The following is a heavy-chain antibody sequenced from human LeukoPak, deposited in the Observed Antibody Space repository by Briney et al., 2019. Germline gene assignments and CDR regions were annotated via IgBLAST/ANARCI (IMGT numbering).Heavy chain of an antibody. V-gene: IGHV4-39*07. J-gene: IGHJ4*02. CDR1: GFTFSSYA. CDR3: ATSYTRNLFPTAVDY. CDR2: ICYSGTT. Sequence: PGGSLRLSCAASGFTFSSYAMHWVRQAPGKGLEWIGSICYSGTTYYNPSHQSRVTMSVDTPKNQFSLKLSSVTAADTAVYYCATSYTRNLFPTAVDYWGQGTLVTVSS. D-gene: IGHD2-2*02.